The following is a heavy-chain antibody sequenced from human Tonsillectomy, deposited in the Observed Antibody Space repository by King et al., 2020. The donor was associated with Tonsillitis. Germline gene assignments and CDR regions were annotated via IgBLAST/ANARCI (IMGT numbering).Heavy chain of an antibody. V-gene: IGHV3-23*04. D-gene: IGHD1-26*01. CDR2: LSGSGSST. CDR1: GFTFSSYA. Sequence: VQLVASGGGLVQPGGSLRLSCAASGFTFSSYAISWVRQAPGKGLEWVSTLSGSGSSTYYADSVKGRLTISRDNSKNTLYLHMSSLRAEDTAVSYCASASGGLSRSYPLNAFDVWGQGTLVTVS. J-gene: IGHJ3*01. CDR3: ASASGGLSRSYPLNAFDV.